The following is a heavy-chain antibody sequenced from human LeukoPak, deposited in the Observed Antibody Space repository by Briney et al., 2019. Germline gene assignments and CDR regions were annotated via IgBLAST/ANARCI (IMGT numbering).Heavy chain of an antibody. V-gene: IGHV3-9*03. Sequence: GGSLRLSCAASGFTFDNYAMHWVCQAPGKGLEWVSGISWNSGSLEYADSVKGRFTITRDNAKNSLYLQMNSLRPEDMAFYYCTRSTGWYNHFDYWGQGTLVTVS. J-gene: IGHJ4*02. CDR2: ISWNSGSL. D-gene: IGHD6-19*01. CDR3: TRSTGWYNHFDY. CDR1: GFTFDNYA.